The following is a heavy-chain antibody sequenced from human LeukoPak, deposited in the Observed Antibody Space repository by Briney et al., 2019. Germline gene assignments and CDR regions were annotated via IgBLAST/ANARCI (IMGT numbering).Heavy chain of an antibody. Sequence: GGSLRLSCAASGFTFRNYAMTWVRQAPGNGLEWVSDISGSGDTTYYADSVKGRFTISRDSSTNTLYLQMNSLRAEDTDVYSCAKVGSYGFKYFDYWGRGTLVTVSS. D-gene: IGHD5-18*01. CDR3: AKVGSYGFKYFDY. J-gene: IGHJ4*02. CDR1: GFTFRNYA. CDR2: ISGSGDTT. V-gene: IGHV3-23*01.